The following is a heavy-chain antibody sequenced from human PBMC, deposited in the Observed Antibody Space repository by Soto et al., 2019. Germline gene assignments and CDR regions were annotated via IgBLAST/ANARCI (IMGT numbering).Heavy chain of an antibody. Sequence: EVQLVESGGGLVQPGGSLRLSCAASGFTFNNYNMNWVRQAPGKGLELISCISSSGSTIYYADSVKGRFTISRDSAQNSLYLQRNSLRAEDTAVYFCARRFASWGRGTLVTVSS. V-gene: IGHV3-48*01. CDR3: ARRFAS. CDR1: GFTFNNYN. J-gene: IGHJ4*02. CDR2: ISSSGSTI.